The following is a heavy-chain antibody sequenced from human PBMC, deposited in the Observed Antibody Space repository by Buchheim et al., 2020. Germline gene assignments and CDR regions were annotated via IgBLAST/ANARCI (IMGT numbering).Heavy chain of an antibody. J-gene: IGHJ6*02. CDR2: IYHSGST. CDR1: GGSISSGGYS. Sequence: QLQLQESGSGLVKPSQTLSLTCAVSGGSISSGGYSWSWIRQPPGKGLEWLGYIYHSGSTYYNPSLKSRVTISVDRSKNQFSLKLSSVTAADTAVYYCARNQPGDYYYYYGMDVWGQGTT. CDR3: ARNQPGDYYYYYGMDV. V-gene: IGHV4-30-2*01.